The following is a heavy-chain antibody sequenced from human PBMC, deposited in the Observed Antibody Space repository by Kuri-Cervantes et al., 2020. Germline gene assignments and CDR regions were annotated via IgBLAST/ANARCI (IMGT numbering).Heavy chain of an antibody. Sequence: GESLKISCAASGFTFSSYGMHWVRQAPGKGLEWVAVISYDGSNKYYADSVKGRFTISRENAKNSLYLQMNSLRAGDTAVYYCARGSGKNPLPPSHWGQGTLVTVSS. V-gene: IGHV3-30*03. CDR2: ISYDGSNK. CDR3: ARGSGKNPLPPSH. CDR1: GFTFSSYG. D-gene: IGHD3-10*01. J-gene: IGHJ4*02.